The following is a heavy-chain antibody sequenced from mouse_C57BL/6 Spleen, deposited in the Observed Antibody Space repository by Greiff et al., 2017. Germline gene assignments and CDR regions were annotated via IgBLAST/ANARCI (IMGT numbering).Heavy chain of an antibody. V-gene: IGHV1-55*01. Sequence: QVQLKESGAELVKPGASVKMSCKASGYTFTSYWITWVKQRPGQGLEWIGDIYPGSGSTNYNEKFKSKATLTVDTSSSTAYMQLSSLTSEDSAVYYCARRGGNYFDYWGQGTTLTVSS. CDR2: IYPGSGST. CDR3: ARRGGNYFDY. J-gene: IGHJ2*01. CDR1: GYTFTSYW.